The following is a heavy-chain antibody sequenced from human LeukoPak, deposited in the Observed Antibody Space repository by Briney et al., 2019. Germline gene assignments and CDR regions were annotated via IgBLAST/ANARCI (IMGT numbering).Heavy chain of an antibody. J-gene: IGHJ3*02. V-gene: IGHV1-69*05. CDR1: GGTLSSYA. Sequence: GSSVKVSCKASGGTLSSYAISWVRQAPGQGLEWMGGIIPIFGTANYAQKFKGRVTITTDESTSTAYVELSSLRSEDTAVYYCARGVSSGIGYCSSTSCSWGHDAFDIWGQGTMVTVSS. CDR3: ARGVSSGIGYCSSTSCSWGHDAFDI. D-gene: IGHD2-2*01. CDR2: IIPIFGTA.